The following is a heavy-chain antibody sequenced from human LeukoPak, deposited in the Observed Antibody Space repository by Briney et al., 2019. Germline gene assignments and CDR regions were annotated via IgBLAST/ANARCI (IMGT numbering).Heavy chain of an antibody. CDR3: VKGYSYGMTYYFDY. J-gene: IGHJ4*02. Sequence: GGSLRLSCAASGFIFDDYALHWVRHAAGRGLEWVTGISWNSGSIGYAESVKGRFTISRDTAKNSLYLQMNSLRAEDTAVYYCVKGYSYGMTYYFDYWGQGTLVTVSS. D-gene: IGHD5-18*01. CDR2: ISWNSGSI. CDR1: GFIFDDYA. V-gene: IGHV3-9*01.